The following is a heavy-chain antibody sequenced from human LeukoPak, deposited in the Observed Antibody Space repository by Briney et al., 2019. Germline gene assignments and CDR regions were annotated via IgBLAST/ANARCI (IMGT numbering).Heavy chain of an antibody. CDR1: GYTFSTYG. CDR3: ARHSGRGWPEEDLDL. J-gene: IGHJ2*01. V-gene: IGHV1-18*01. Sequence: GASVKVSCKASGYTFSTYGLTWVRQAPGQGIEWMGWISGHNGDTKYAQQFRGRATMTTDTFTSTAYMELRSLRSDDTAMYYCARHSGRGWPEEDLDLWGRGTLVIVSS. CDR2: ISGHNGDT. D-gene: IGHD6-19*01.